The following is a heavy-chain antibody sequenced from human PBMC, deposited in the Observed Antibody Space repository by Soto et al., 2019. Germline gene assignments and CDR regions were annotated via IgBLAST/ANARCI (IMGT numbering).Heavy chain of an antibody. J-gene: IGHJ4*02. CDR1: GFNFSSYA. CDR2: FSGSGGRK. CDR3: TKGSVEDY. V-gene: IGHV3-23*01. Sequence: GGSLRLSCAASGFNFSSYAMSWVRQAPGKGLEWFKAFSGSGGRKYYADSVKGRFTISRDKSKNTLYLQMNSLKAEDKAVYYCTKGSVEDYWGQGTLVTVSS.